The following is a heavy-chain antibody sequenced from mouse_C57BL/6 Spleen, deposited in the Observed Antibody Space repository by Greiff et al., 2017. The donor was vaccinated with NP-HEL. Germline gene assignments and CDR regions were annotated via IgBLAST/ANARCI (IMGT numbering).Heavy chain of an antibody. V-gene: IGHV1-82*01. CDR2: IYPGDGDT. Sequence: QVQLKQSGPELVKPGASVKISCKASGYAFSSSWMNWVKQRPGKGLEWIGRIYPGDGDTNYNGKFKGKATLTADKSSSTAYMQLSSLTSEDSAVYFCARLGIPGYFDVWGTGTTVTVSS. CDR3: ARLGIPGYFDV. J-gene: IGHJ1*03. CDR1: GYAFSSSW.